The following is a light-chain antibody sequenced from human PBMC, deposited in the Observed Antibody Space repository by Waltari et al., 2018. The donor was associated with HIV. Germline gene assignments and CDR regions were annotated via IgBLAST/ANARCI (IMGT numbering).Light chain of an antibody. CDR1: QGIRND. CDR3: LQDDSYPLT. V-gene: IGKV1-6*01. CDR2: DAS. J-gene: IGKJ4*01. Sequence: AIQMTQSPSSLSASVGDRVTITCRASQGIRNDLSWYQQKPGRAPKLLIYDASRLQSGVPSRFSGSGSGTDFTLTISRLQPEDFATYYCLQDDSYPLTFGGGTKVEIK.